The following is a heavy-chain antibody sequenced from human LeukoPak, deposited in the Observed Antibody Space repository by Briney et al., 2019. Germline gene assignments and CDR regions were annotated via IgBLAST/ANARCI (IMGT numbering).Heavy chain of an antibody. V-gene: IGHV1-8*01. J-gene: IGHJ4*02. CDR2: MNPISANT. Sequence: ASVKASCKASGYTFTSYDINWVRQAAGQGLEWMGWMNPISANTAYARKFQGRVTMTRNTSISTAYMELSSLRSEDTAVYYCAREALGSSTDYWGQGTLVTVSS. CDR1: GYTFTSYD. CDR3: AREALGSSTDY. D-gene: IGHD2-15*01.